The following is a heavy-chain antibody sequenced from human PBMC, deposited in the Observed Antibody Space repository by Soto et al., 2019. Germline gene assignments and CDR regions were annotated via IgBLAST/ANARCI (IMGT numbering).Heavy chain of an antibody. Sequence: GSLRLSCAASGFTFSSYGMHWVRQAPGKGLEWVAVISYDGSNKYYADSVKGRFTISRDNSKNTLYLQMNSLRAEDTAVYYCAKDYYDSSVYPLVMDYYYGMDVWGQGTTVTVSS. CDR1: GFTFSSYG. CDR3: AKDYYDSSVYPLVMDYYYGMDV. V-gene: IGHV3-30*18. CDR2: ISYDGSNK. D-gene: IGHD3-22*01. J-gene: IGHJ6*02.